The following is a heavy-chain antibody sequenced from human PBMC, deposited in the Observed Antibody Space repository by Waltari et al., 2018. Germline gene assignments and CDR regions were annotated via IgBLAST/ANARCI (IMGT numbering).Heavy chain of an antibody. CDR1: GFTLSSYS. CDR3: ARHLPYVTGVYYGLDV. V-gene: IGHV3-21*01. D-gene: IGHD1-1*01. J-gene: IGHJ6*02. Sequence: EVQLVESGGGLVKPGGSLRLSCAASGFTLSSYSMDWVRQAPGKGLEGVSSISPDSNYIYYPDSLKGRFTVSRDNAMTSLYLQMNSLRAEDTAVYYCARHLPYVTGVYYGLDVWGQGTTVTVA. CDR2: ISPDSNYI.